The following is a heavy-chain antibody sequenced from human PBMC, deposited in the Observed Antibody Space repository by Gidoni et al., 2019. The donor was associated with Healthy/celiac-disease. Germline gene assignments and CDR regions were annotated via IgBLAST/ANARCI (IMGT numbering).Heavy chain of an antibody. CDR3: ARGGTVTTFVNYYYGMDV. Sequence: QVQLVESGGGVVQPGRSLRLSFAASGFTFSSYARHWVRQAPAKGLEWVAVISYDGSNKYYADSVKGRFTISRDNSKNTLYLQMTSLRAEYTAVYYCARGGTVTTFVNYYYGMDVWGQGTTVTVS. D-gene: IGHD4-17*01. J-gene: IGHJ6*02. CDR2: ISYDGSNK. V-gene: IGHV3-30-3*01. CDR1: GFTFSSYA.